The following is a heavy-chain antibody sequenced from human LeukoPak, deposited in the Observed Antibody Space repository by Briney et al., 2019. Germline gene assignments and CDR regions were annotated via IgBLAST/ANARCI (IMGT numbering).Heavy chain of an antibody. CDR3: ARGADTVWISYYYYYMDV. V-gene: IGHV1-8*01. J-gene: IGHJ6*03. CDR1: GYTFTSYD. D-gene: IGHD3-16*01. CDR2: MNPNSGNT. Sequence: ASVKVSCKASGYTFTSYDINWVRQATGQGLEWMGWMNPNSGNTGYAQKFQGRVTITRNTSISTAYMELSSLRSEDTAVYYCARGADTVWISYYYYYMDVWGKGTTVTVSS.